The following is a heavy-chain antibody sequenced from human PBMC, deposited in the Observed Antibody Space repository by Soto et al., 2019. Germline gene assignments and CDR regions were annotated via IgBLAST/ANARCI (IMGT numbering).Heavy chain of an antibody. CDR3: ARAIGWSGYPSYYGMDV. D-gene: IGHD3-3*01. J-gene: IGHJ6*02. V-gene: IGHV4-61*01. Sequence: QVQLQESGPGLVKPSETLSLTCTVSGGSVSSGSYYWSWIRQPPGKGLEWIGYIYYSGSTNYNPALKRRVTISVDTSKNQFSLKLSSVTAADTAVYYCARAIGWSGYPSYYGMDVWGQGTTVTVSS. CDR2: IYYSGST. CDR1: GGSVSSGSYY.